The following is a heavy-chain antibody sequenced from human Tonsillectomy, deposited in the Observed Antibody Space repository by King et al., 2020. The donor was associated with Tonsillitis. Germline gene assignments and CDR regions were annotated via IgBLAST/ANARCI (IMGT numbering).Heavy chain of an antibody. Sequence: VQLVESGGGLVQPGRSLRLSCAASGFTFDDYAMHWVRQAPGKGLEWVSGISWNSVSTGYADSVKGRFTISRDNAQKSLYLQMNSLRAEDTALYYCARPYRSGYSHSYYFDSWGQGALVTVSS. V-gene: IGHV3-9*01. J-gene: IGHJ4*02. CDR1: GFTFDDYA. CDR2: ISWNSVST. D-gene: IGHD3-22*01. CDR3: ARPYRSGYSHSYYFDS.